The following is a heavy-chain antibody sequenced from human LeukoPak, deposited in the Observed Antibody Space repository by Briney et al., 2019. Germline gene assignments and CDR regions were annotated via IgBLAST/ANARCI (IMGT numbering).Heavy chain of an antibody. V-gene: IGHV3-23*01. Sequence: PGGSLRLSCAASGFTFSNFAMNWVRQAPGKGLEWVSTISGSGGSTYYADSVKGPFTISRDNSKNTLYLQMKSLRAEDTAVYYCAKMVHTEQWLVPFDYWGQGTLVTVSS. J-gene: IGHJ4*02. CDR1: GFTFSNFA. CDR2: ISGSGGST. D-gene: IGHD6-19*01. CDR3: AKMVHTEQWLVPFDY.